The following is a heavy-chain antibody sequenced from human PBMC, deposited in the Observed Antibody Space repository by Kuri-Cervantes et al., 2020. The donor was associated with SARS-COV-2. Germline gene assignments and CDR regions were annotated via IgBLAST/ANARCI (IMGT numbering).Heavy chain of an antibody. V-gene: IGHV3-33*01. J-gene: IGHJ4*02. D-gene: IGHD3-22*01. CDR1: GFTFSSYG. CDR2: IWYDGSNK. Sequence: GEYLKIHCEASGFTFSSYGMLWVRQAPGKGLEWVAVIWYDGSNKYYADSVKDRFTISRDNSKKTLYLQMNSLRDEDTAVYYYARDLLHYDSSGYYYDPGWGQGTLVTVSS. CDR3: ARDLLHYDSSGYYYDPG.